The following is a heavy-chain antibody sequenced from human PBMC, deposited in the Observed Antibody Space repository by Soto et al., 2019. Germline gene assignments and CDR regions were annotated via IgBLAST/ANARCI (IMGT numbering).Heavy chain of an antibody. J-gene: IGHJ6*03. CDR3: ARGEDAGNYYYYYMDV. V-gene: IGHV3-74*01. Sequence: GGSLRLSCAASGFTFSSYWMHWVRQAPGKGLVWVSRINSDGSITSYADAVKGRFTISRDNAKNTLYLKMNSLRAEDTAVYYCARGEDAGNYYYYYMDVWGKGTTVTVSS. CDR2: INSDGSIT. D-gene: IGHD3-10*01. CDR1: GFTFSSYW.